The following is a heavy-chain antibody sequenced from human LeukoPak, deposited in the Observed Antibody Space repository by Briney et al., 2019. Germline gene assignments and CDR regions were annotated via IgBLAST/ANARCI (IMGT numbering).Heavy chain of an antibody. CDR1: GFTVSSNY. J-gene: IGHJ5*02. V-gene: IGHV3-66*01. D-gene: IGHD3-10*01. CDR2: IYSGGST. Sequence: GGSLRLSCAASGFTVSSNYMSWVRQAPGKGLEWDSVIYSGGSTYYADSVKGRFTISRDNSKNTLYLQMNSLRAEDTAVYYCARRVGTMVRGVLNPWGQGTLVTVSS. CDR3: ARRVGTMVRGVLNP.